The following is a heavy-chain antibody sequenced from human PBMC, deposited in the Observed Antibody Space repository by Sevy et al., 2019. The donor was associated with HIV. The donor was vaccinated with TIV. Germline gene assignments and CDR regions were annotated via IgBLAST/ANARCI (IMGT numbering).Heavy chain of an antibody. CDR2: ISSSSSYI. Sequence: GESLKISCAASGFTFSSYSMNWVRQAPGKELEWVSSISSSSSYIYYADSVKGRFTISRDNAKNSLYLQMNSLRAEDTAVYYCARSAAIVGYYYYGMDVWGQGTTVTVSS. J-gene: IGHJ6*02. CDR1: GFTFSSYS. V-gene: IGHV3-21*01. CDR3: ARSAAIVGYYYYGMDV. D-gene: IGHD2-2*01.